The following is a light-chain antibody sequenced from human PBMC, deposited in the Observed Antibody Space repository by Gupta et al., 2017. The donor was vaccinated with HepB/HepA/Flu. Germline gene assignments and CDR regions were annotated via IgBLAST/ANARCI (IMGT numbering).Light chain of an antibody. CDR1: QRISTW. CDR2: QAS. Sequence: DIQLTQSPSTLSASVGDTVTITCRASQRISTWLAWYQQKPGKAPKVLIFQASTLQSGVPSRLSGSGTGTEFTLTISSLQPDDFATYYCQHYNSYPWTFGQGTKVEIK. CDR3: QHYNSYPWT. V-gene: IGKV1-5*03. J-gene: IGKJ1*01.